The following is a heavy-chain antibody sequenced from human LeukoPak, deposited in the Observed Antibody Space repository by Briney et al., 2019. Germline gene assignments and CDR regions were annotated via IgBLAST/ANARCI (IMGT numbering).Heavy chain of an antibody. V-gene: IGHV4-39*01. CDR2: ISYSGTT. Sequence: SETLSLTCTVSGGSISTSSSYWGWIRQPPGKGLEWIGSISYSGTTYYNPSLESRVTIFVDTSKNLSSLSLSSVTAADTAVYYCARQDAYYDLLAGYYNGNWFDPWGQGTLVTVSS. J-gene: IGHJ5*02. D-gene: IGHD3-9*01. CDR3: ARQDAYYDLLAGYYNGNWFDP. CDR1: GGSISTSSSY.